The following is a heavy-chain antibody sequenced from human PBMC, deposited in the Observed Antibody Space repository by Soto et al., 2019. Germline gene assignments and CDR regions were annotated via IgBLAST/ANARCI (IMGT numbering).Heavy chain of an antibody. D-gene: IGHD2-2*02. CDR3: TNRLIPIWGFDY. Sequence: KESGPTLVKPTQTLTLTCTFSGFSLSTSGVGVGWIRQPPGKALEWLALIYWDDDKRYSPSLKSRLTITKVSSKNQVVLTMTIMDPGDTATYYCTNRLIPIWGFDYCGQGTLVTVSS. V-gene: IGHV2-5*02. J-gene: IGHJ4*02. CDR2: IYWDDDK. CDR1: GFSLSTSGVG.